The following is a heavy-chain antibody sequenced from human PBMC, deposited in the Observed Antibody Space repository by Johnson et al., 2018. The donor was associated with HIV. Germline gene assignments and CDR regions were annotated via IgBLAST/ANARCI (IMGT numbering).Heavy chain of an antibody. J-gene: IGHJ3*02. Sequence: VQLVESGGGLVQPGGSLRLSCAASRFTVSGNYMTWVRQAPGKGLEWVSVVYSAGHTYYADSVKGRFTISRDNSKNTLYLQMNSLRDEDTALYYCAKDRYGGSYPDAFDIWGQGTMVTVSS. CDR2: VYSAGHT. V-gene: IGHV3-66*01. CDR3: AKDRYGGSYPDAFDI. CDR1: RFTVSGNY. D-gene: IGHD1-26*01.